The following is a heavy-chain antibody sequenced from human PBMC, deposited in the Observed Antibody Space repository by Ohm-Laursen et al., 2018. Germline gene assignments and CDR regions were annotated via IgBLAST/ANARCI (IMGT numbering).Heavy chain of an antibody. D-gene: IGHD6-19*01. J-gene: IGHJ4*02. Sequence: SETLSLTCTVSGGSIGTYYRSWIRQPAGKGLEWIGRIYTSGITYYNSSLKSRVAMSVDTSKNQFSLKLNSVTAADTAVYYCARGRSTGWPYIFDSWGQGTLVTVSA. CDR3: ARGRSTGWPYIFDS. CDR2: IYTSGIT. CDR1: GGSIGTYY. V-gene: IGHV4-4*07.